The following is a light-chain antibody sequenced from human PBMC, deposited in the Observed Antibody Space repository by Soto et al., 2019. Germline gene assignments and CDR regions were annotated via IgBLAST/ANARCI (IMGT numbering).Light chain of an antibody. CDR3: MQGTLCPWT. Sequence: DVDMTQSPLSLPVTLGQPASISCRSSQSLVYSDGNTYLSWFQQRPGQSPRRLIYEVSNRESGVPDRFSGSGSGTDFTLKISRVEAEDVGGYYCMQGTLCPWTFGQGTKVEIK. CDR2: EVS. J-gene: IGKJ1*01. CDR1: QSLVYSDGNTY. V-gene: IGKV2-30*01.